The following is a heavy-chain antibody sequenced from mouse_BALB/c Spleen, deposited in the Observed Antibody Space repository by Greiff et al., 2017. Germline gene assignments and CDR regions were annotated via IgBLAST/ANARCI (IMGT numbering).Heavy chain of an antibody. V-gene: IGHV10-1*02. CDR1: GFTFNTYA. Sequence: EVNLVESGGGLVQPKGSLKLSCAASGFTFNTYAMNWVRQAPGKGLEWVARIRSKSNNYATYYADSVKDRFTISRDDSQSMLYLQMNNLKTEDTAMYYCVRHPAFSRGYAMDYWGQGTSVTVSS. J-gene: IGHJ4*01. D-gene: IGHD1-1*01. CDR2: IRSKSNNYAT. CDR3: VRHPAFSRGYAMDY.